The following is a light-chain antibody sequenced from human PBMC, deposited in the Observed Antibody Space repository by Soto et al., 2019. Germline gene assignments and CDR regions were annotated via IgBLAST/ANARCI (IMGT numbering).Light chain of an antibody. V-gene: IGLV2-14*01. CDR2: EVS. CDR3: SSYTSGSTLYV. CDR1: TSDVGGYNY. Sequence: QSALTQPASVSGSPGQSITISCNGTTSDVGGYNYVSWYQQHPGKAPKLMIYEVSYRPSGISNRFSGSKSGNTASLTISGLQAGDEADYYCSSYTSGSTLYVFGTGTKVTVL. J-gene: IGLJ1*01.